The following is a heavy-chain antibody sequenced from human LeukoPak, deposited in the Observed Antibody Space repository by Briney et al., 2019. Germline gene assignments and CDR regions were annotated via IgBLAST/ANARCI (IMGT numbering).Heavy chain of an antibody. J-gene: IGHJ4*02. Sequence: SETLSLTCTVSGGSISSSSYYWGWIRQPPGKGLEWIGSIYYSGSTYYNPSLKSRVTISVDTSKNQFSLKLSSVTAADTAVYYCARHSPIQLWPRGVYFDYWGQGTLVTVSS. V-gene: IGHV4-39*01. CDR1: GGSISSSSYY. CDR3: ARHSPIQLWPRGVYFDY. D-gene: IGHD5-18*01. CDR2: IYYSGST.